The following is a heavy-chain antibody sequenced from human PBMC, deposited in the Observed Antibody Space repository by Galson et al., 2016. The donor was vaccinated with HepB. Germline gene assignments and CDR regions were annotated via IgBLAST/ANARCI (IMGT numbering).Heavy chain of an antibody. CDR2: MNPNSGNT. Sequence: SVKVSCKASGYTFTNYDISWVRQASGQGLEWVGWMNPNSGNTGYAEKFQDRVTMTRDTSKSTAYMELSSLRSEDTAVYYCARAPRHLYSQGYYGMDVWGQGTTVIVSS. V-gene: IGHV1-8*01. CDR3: ARAPRHLYSQGYYGMDV. J-gene: IGHJ6*02. D-gene: IGHD2-15*01. CDR1: GYTFTNYD.